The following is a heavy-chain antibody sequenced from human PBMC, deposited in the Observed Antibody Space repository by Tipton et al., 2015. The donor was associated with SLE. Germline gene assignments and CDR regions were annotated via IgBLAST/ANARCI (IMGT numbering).Heavy chain of an antibody. J-gene: IGHJ4*02. CDR3: AREHSSGWYSDY. CDR2: IYTSGST. CDR1: GGSISSGSYY. V-gene: IGHV4-61*09. Sequence: TLSLTCTVSGGSISSGSYYWSWIRQPAGKGLEWIGHIYTSGSTYYNPSLKSRVTISVDTSKNQFSLKLSSVTAADTAVYYCAREHSSGWYSDYCGQGTLVTVSS. D-gene: IGHD6-19*01.